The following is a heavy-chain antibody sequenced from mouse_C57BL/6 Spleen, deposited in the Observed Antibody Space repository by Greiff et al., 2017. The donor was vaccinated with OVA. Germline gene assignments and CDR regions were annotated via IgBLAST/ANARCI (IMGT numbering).Heavy chain of an antibody. J-gene: IGHJ2*01. CDR1: GYAFSSSW. D-gene: IGHD4-1*01. V-gene: IGHV1-82*01. Sequence: VQLVESGPELVKPGASVKISCKASGYAFSSSWMNWVKQRPGKGLEWIGRIYPGDGDTNYNGKFKGKATLTADKSSSTAYMQLSSLTSEDSAVYFCARGTDDWDEDYWGQGTTLTVSS. CDR2: IYPGDGDT. CDR3: ARGTDDWDEDY.